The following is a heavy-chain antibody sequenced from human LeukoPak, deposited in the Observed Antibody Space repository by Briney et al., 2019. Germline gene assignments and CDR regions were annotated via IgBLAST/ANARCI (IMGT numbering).Heavy chain of an antibody. CDR2: INGGTT. V-gene: IGHV3-23*01. CDR1: GIIFSSDA. J-gene: IGHJ4*02. Sequence: GGSLRLSCAASGIIFSSDAMTWVRQAPGKGLEWVSSINGGTTLYAASVEGRFTISRDSSKNTLYLQMNSLRAEDTAVYYCAKGVAAKTRKTDDYWGQGTLVTVSS. CDR3: AKGVAAKTRKTDDY. D-gene: IGHD2-15*01.